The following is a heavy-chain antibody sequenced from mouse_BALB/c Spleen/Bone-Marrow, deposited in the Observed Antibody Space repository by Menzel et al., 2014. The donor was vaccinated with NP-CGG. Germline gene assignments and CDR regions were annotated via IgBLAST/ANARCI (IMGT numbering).Heavy chain of an antibody. CDR2: INPSIGYT. Sequence: VQLQQSAAELARPGASVKLSCKASGYIFTSYTIQWIKQRPGQGLEWIGYINPSIGYTDYNQKFKDKTTLTADKSSSTTYMQLNSLTSEDSAVYYCAREGTYYAHFDYWGQGTTLTVSS. D-gene: IGHD1-1*01. J-gene: IGHJ2*01. CDR3: AREGTYYAHFDY. CDR1: GYIFTSYT. V-gene: IGHV1-4*02.